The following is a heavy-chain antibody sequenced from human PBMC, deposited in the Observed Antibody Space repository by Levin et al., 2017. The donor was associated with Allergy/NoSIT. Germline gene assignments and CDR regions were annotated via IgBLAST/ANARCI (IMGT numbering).Heavy chain of an antibody. CDR3: ARDQGSAGWEPPAPVGYFDY. Sequence: GGSLRLSCAASGFTFSSYWMSWVRQAPGKGLEWVANIKQDGSEKYYVDSVKGRFTISRDNAKNSLYLQMNSLRAEDTAVYYCARDQGSAGWEPPAPVGYFDYWGQGTLVTVSS. CDR2: IKQDGSEK. V-gene: IGHV3-7*01. CDR1: GFTFSSYW. J-gene: IGHJ4*02. D-gene: IGHD1-26*01.